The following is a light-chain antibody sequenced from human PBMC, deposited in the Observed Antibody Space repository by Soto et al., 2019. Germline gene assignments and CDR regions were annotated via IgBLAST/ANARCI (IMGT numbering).Light chain of an antibody. J-gene: IGKJ4*01. V-gene: IGKV3-15*01. CDR2: AAS. Sequence: VLTQSPGTLCLSPGVSDTPSCRASPSLSSRNLAWYQQKPGQAPRLLIYAASTRATDVPARFSGSGSGTEFTLTISSLQSEDFTIYYCQYYNNSPATFGRGTKVDIK. CDR1: PSLSSRN. CDR3: QYYNNSPAT.